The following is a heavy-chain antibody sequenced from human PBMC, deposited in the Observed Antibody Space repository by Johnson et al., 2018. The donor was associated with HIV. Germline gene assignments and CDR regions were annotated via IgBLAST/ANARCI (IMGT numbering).Heavy chain of an antibody. Sequence: VQLVESGGGVVQPGGSLRLSCAASGFTFSSYDMHWVRQATGKGLEWVSAIGTAGDTYYPGSVKGRFTISRENAKNSLYLQMNSLRAEDTAVYYCARDREYSSSSYAFDIWGQGTMVTVSS. D-gene: IGHD6-6*01. J-gene: IGHJ3*02. CDR3: ARDREYSSSSYAFDI. CDR1: GFTFSSYD. V-gene: IGHV3-13*01. CDR2: IGTAGDT.